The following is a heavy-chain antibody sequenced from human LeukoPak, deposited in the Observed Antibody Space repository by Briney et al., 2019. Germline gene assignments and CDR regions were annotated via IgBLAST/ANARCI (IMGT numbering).Heavy chain of an antibody. Sequence: GASLWVSCKASGDTFTSDDINWVRQGTGQGLERVGWRNPNSGDRSYAARFQGRVTITRNTSISTAYLEMSSLRSEDTAVYYCARGDEYSSSSVSYYGMDVWGQGTTVTVSS. J-gene: IGHJ6*02. V-gene: IGHV1-8*01. CDR3: ARGDEYSSSSVSYYGMDV. CDR1: GDTFTSDD. D-gene: IGHD6-6*01. CDR2: RNPNSGDR.